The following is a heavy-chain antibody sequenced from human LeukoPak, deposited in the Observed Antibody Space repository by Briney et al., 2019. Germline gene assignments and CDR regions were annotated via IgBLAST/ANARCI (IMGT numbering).Heavy chain of an antibody. CDR3: AGGWVYSSSWYSDY. Sequence: KSSETLSLTCAVYGGSFSGYYWSWIRQPPGKGLEWIGEINHSGSTNYNPSLKSRVTISVDTSKNQFSLKLSSVTAADTAVYYCAGGWVYSSSWYSDYWGQGTLVTVSS. D-gene: IGHD6-13*01. CDR2: INHSGST. J-gene: IGHJ4*02. CDR1: GGSFSGYY. V-gene: IGHV4-34*01.